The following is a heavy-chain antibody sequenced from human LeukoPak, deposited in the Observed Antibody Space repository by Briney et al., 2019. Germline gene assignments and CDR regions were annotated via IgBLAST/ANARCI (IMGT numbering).Heavy chain of an antibody. V-gene: IGHV3-23*01. CDR1: GFTFSSYS. Sequence: GGSLRLSCAASGFTFSSYSINWVRQAPGKGLEWVSSITSSGSNVYYADSVKGRFTISRDNSKNTLYLQMNSLRAEDTAVYYCAKVGGATYISRGWFDPWGQGTLVTVSS. J-gene: IGHJ5*02. CDR2: ITSSGSNV. CDR3: AKVGGATYISRGWFDP. D-gene: IGHD1-26*01.